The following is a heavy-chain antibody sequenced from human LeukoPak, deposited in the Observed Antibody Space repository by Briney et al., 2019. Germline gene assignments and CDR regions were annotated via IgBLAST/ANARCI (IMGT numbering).Heavy chain of an antibody. Sequence: GGSLRLSSAASGFIFSSYAMYWVRQAPGKGLEFVSAISSIGGSTYYANSVKGRFTISRDNSKNTLYLQMVSLRAEDMAVYYCARAKVLGLFDTFDVWGQGTMVTVSS. CDR3: ARAKVLGLFDTFDV. J-gene: IGHJ3*01. D-gene: IGHD3-10*01. CDR2: ISSIGGST. CDR1: GFIFSSYA. V-gene: IGHV3-64*01.